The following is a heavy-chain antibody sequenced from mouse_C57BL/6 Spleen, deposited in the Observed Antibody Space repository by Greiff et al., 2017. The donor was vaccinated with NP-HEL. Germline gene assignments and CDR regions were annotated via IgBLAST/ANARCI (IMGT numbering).Heavy chain of an antibody. V-gene: IGHV3-6*01. J-gene: IGHJ4*01. CDR3: ASGDGYYYAMDY. Sequence: VQLQQSGPGLVKPSQSLSLTCSVTGYSITSGYYWNWIRQFPGNKLEWMGYISYDGSNNYNPSLKNRISITRDTSKNQFFLKLNSVTTEDTATYYCASGDGYYYAMDYWGQGTSVTVSS. CDR2: ISYDGSN. CDR1: GYSITSGYY. D-gene: IGHD2-3*01.